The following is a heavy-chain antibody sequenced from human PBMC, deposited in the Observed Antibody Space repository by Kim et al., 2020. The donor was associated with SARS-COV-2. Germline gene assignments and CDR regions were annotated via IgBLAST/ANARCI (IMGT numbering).Heavy chain of an antibody. J-gene: IGHJ4*02. D-gene: IGHD4-4*01. CDR1: GFTFISYA. CDR2: IKGSGSET. V-gene: IGHV3-23*01. Sequence: GGSLRLSCAASGFTFISYAMGWVRQAPGKGLEWVAGIKGSGSETFYADSVKGRFTITRDNSQNTLYLQMKRVTAEDTAVYYCAREDYNVYQWGVFDYWGQGTLVTVSS. CDR3: AREDYNVYQWGVFDY.